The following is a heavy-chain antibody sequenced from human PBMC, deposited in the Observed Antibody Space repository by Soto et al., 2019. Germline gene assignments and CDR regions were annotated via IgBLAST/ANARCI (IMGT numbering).Heavy chain of an antibody. J-gene: IGHJ6*02. CDR1: GGTLSSYA. V-gene: IGHV1-69*13. Sequence: RASVKVSCKASGGTLSSYAISWVRQAPGQGLEWMGGIIPIFDTANYAHKFQGRVTITADESTSTAYMELSSLRSEDTAVYYCARDGGTHYMTNYYYYAMDVWGQGTTVTVSS. CDR3: ARDGGTHYMTNYYYYAMDV. D-gene: IGHD1-26*01. CDR2: IIPIFDTA.